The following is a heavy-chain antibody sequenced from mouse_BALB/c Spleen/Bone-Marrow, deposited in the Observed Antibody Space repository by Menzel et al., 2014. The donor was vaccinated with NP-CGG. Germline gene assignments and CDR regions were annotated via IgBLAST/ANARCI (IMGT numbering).Heavy chain of an antibody. J-gene: IGHJ2*01. V-gene: IGHV1S56*01. CDR2: IYPGNVNT. Sequence: QVQLKQSGPELVKPGASVRISCKASGYTFTSYYIHWVKRRPGQGLEWIGWIYPGNVNTKYNEKFKGKATLTADKSSSTAYMQLSSLTSEDSAVYFCAREGGRYDFDYWGQGTTLTVSS. D-gene: IGHD2-14*01. CDR1: GYTFTSYY. CDR3: AREGGRYDFDY.